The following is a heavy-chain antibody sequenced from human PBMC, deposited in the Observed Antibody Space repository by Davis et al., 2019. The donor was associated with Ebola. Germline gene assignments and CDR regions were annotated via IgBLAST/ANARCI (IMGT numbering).Heavy chain of an antibody. D-gene: IGHD1-26*01. CDR2: INHSGST. Sequence: PGGSLRLSCAVYGGSFSGYYWSWIRQPPGKGLEWIGEINHSGSTNYNPSLKSRVTISVDTSKNQFSLKLSSVTAADTAVYYCARDPERVGATNWGQGTLVTVSS. V-gene: IGHV4-34*01. CDR1: GGSFSGYY. J-gene: IGHJ4*02. CDR3: ARDPERVGATN.